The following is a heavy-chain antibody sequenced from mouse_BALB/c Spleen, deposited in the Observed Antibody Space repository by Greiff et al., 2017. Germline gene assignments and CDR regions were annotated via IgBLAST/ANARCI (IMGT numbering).Heavy chain of an antibody. V-gene: IGHV7-3*02. J-gene: IGHJ1*01. CDR1: GFTFTDYY. Sequence: EVKVVESGGGLVQPGGSLRLSCATSGFTFTDYYMSWVRQPPGKALEWLGFIRNKANGYTTEYSASVKGRFTISRDNSQSILYLQMNTLRAEDSATYYCARDRVDWYFDVWGAETTVTVSS. CDR2: IRNKANGYTT. CDR3: ARDRVDWYFDV.